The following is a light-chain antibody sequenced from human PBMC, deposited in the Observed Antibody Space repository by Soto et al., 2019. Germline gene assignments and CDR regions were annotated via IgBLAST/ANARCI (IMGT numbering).Light chain of an antibody. CDR3: AAWDDSLNGHYV. CDR1: SSNIGSNT. J-gene: IGLJ1*01. Sequence: QTLLTQPPSASGTPGQRVTISCSGSSSNIGSNTVNWYQQLPGTAPKLLIYSNNQRPSGVPDRFSGSKSGTSASLAISGLQSEDEADYYSAAWDDSLNGHYVFGTGTKLTVL. V-gene: IGLV1-44*01. CDR2: SNN.